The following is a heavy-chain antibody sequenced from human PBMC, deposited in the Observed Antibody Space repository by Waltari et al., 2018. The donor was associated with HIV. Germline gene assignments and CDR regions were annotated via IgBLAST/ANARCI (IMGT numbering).Heavy chain of an antibody. CDR3: ARIQANSGHSYGYAFDY. D-gene: IGHD5-18*01. Sequence: QLQLQESGPGLVKPSETLSLTCTVTGGSISSRRYYWGWLRQPPGKGLEWLGSFYYRGSTYYNPALKSRVTISVDTSKNQFSRKLSSVTAADTAVYYCARIQANSGHSYGYAFDYWGQGTLVTVSS. CDR2: FYYRGST. CDR1: GGSISSRRYY. V-gene: IGHV4-39*01. J-gene: IGHJ4*02.